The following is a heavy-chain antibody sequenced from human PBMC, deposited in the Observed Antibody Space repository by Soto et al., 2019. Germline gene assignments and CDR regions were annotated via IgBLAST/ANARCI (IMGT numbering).Heavy chain of an antibody. D-gene: IGHD3-3*01. Sequence: EVLLLESGGGLVQPGGSLRLSCAASGLTFNSYTMSWVRQDPGKGLVWVSAISGSGGSTYYADSVKGRFTISRDNSKNTLYLQMNSLRAEDTAVYYCAKTFGVVTYTEYFQHWGQGTLVTVSS. CDR3: AKTFGVVTYTEYFQH. CDR1: GLTFNSYT. J-gene: IGHJ1*01. CDR2: ISGSGGST. V-gene: IGHV3-23*01.